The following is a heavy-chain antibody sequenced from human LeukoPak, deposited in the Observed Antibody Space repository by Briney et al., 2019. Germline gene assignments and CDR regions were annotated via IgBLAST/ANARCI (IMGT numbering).Heavy chain of an antibody. CDR3: ARDRSIVAADHFDH. D-gene: IGHD6-13*01. CDR2: ISAYNGNT. V-gene: IGHV1-18*04. J-gene: IGHJ4*02. CDR1: GYNFTTYG. Sequence: GASVKVSCKASGYNFTTYGISWVRQATGQGLEWMGWISAYNGNTKYAQKLQGRVTMTTDTSTTTAYMELRSLRSDDTAVYYCARDRSIVAADHFDHWGQGTLVTVSS.